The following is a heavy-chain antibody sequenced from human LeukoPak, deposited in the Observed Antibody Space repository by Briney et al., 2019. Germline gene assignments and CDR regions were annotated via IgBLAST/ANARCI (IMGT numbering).Heavy chain of an antibody. CDR3: ARDSSSPYWYFNL. J-gene: IGHJ2*01. V-gene: IGHV4-34*01. CDR2: GDHRGGT. CDR1: GGSFNGFY. D-gene: IGHD1-26*01. Sequence: SETLSLTCAVYGGSFNGFYWSWIRQPPGKGLEWIGEGDHRGGTKYNPSLKSRVIISADSSKNQFSLKLSSVTAADTAVYYCARDSSSPYWYFNLWGRGTLVTVSS.